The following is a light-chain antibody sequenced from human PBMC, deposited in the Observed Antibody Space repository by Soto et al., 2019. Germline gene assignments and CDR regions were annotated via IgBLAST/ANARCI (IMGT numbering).Light chain of an antibody. V-gene: IGKV1-39*01. J-gene: IGKJ2*01. CDR2: AAF. Sequence: DIQMTQSPSSLSASVGDRVTITCRASQSISSYLNWYQQKPGKAPKLLIYAAFSLQSGVQSRFSGSGSGKDFTLTISSLQPEDFATYYCQQSYSTPPYTFGQGTKLEIK. CDR3: QQSYSTPPYT. CDR1: QSISSY.